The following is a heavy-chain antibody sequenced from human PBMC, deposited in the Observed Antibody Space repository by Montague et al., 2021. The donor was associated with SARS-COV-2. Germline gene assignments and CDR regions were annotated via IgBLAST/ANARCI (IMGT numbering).Heavy chain of an antibody. D-gene: IGHD3-16*01. J-gene: IGHJ3*02. CDR1: GDSVSGDNVS. CDR3: ARGDGLGPYTRYAFDI. V-gene: IGHV6-1*01. CDR2: TYYRSRWFD. Sequence: CAISGDSVSGDNVSWNWIRQSPSRGLEWLGRTYYRSRWFDHYEVSMKGXISIKADTSKNQFSLQLDSVTPEDTAVYYCARGDGLGPYTRYAFDIWGQGTLVTVSS.